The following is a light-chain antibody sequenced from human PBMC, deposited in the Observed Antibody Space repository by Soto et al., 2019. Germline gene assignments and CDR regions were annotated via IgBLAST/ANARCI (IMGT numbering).Light chain of an antibody. CDR1: SSDVGSYNL. CDR2: EVT. CDR3: CSYSGSRTLV. Sequence: QSVLTQPASVSGSPGQSITISCAGTSSDVGSYNLVSWYQKYPGKAPKLMIYEVTKRPSGVSNRFSGSKSGNTASLTISGLQAEDEADYYCCSYSGSRTLVFGGGTKLTVL. J-gene: IGLJ2*01. V-gene: IGLV2-23*02.